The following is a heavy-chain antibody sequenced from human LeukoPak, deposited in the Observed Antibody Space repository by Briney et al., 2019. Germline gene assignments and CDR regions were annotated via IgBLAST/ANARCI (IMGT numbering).Heavy chain of an antibody. Sequence: PGGSLRLSCAASGFTFSYWMHWVRQAPGKGLVWVSRINSDGSSIYYADSVKGRFTISRDNAKSTLYLQMNSLRADDTAVYYCARGYDFWSIDYWGQGTLVTVSS. V-gene: IGHV3-74*01. CDR3: ARGYDFWSIDY. J-gene: IGHJ4*02. CDR1: GFTFSYW. D-gene: IGHD3-3*01. CDR2: INSDGSSI.